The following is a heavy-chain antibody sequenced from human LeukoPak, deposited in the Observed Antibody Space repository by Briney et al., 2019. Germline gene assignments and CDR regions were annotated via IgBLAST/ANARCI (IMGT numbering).Heavy chain of an antibody. CDR3: ARGANTHFDY. J-gene: IGHJ4*02. CDR2: ICTAGDT. D-gene: IGHD1-26*01. V-gene: IGHV3-13*04. CDR1: GFTFSNYD. Sequence: GGSLRLSCAASGFTFSNYDTHWVRQATGKGLEWVSAICTAGDTYYPGSVRGRFTMSRENAKNSLYLQMNSLTAGDTAVYYCARGANTHFDYWGQGILVTVSS.